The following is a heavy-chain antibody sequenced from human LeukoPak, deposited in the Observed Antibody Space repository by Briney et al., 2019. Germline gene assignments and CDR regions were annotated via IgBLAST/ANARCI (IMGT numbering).Heavy chain of an antibody. D-gene: IGHD6-6*01. CDR2: IWYDGSNK. J-gene: IGHJ4*02. CDR1: GFTFSSYG. V-gene: IGHV3-33*01. CDR3: ARACRMSSSSSDY. Sequence: PGGSLRLSCAESGFTFSSYGMHWVCQAPGKGLEWVAVIWYDGSNKYYADSVKGRFTISRDNSKNTLYLQMNSLRAEDTAVYYCARACRMSSSSSDYWGQGTLVTVSS.